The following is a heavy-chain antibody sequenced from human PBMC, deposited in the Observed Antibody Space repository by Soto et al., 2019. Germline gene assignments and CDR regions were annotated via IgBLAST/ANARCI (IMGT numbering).Heavy chain of an antibody. Sequence: QVQLQESGPGLVKPSQTLSLTCTVSGGSISSGGYYWSWIRQHPGKGLEWIGYIYYSGSTYYNPSLKSRVTISVDTSKNQFSLKLSSATAADTAVYYCARGTMVRGVIIPNFDYWGQGTLVTVSS. J-gene: IGHJ4*02. CDR1: GGSISSGGYY. V-gene: IGHV4-31*03. CDR2: IYYSGST. D-gene: IGHD3-10*01. CDR3: ARGTMVRGVIIPNFDY.